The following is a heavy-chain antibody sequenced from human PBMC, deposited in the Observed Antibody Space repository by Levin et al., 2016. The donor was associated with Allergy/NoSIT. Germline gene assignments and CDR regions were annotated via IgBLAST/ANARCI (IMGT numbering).Heavy chain of an antibody. CDR2: IYPGDSDT. CDR1: GYSFTSYW. Sequence: GESLKISCKGSGYSFTSYWIGWVRQMPGKGLEWMGIIYPGDSDTRYSPSFQGQVTISADKSISTAYLQWSSLKASDTAMYYCARQGIAGLSPTRYYYYGMDVWGQGTTVTVSS. CDR3: ARQGIAGLSPTRYYYYGMDV. D-gene: IGHD6-13*01. J-gene: IGHJ6*02. V-gene: IGHV5-51*01.